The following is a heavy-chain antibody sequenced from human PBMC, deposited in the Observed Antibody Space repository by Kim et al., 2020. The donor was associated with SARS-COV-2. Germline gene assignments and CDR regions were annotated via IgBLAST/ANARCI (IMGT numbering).Heavy chain of an antibody. CDR1: GYTFTNYA. V-gene: IGHV1-3*01. D-gene: IGHD6-19*01. CDR3: ARDLIVVAGVKLFDY. J-gene: IGHJ4*02. CDR2: INAGNGDT. Sequence: ASVKVSCKASGYTFTNYAMHWVHQAPGQRLEWMGWINAGNGDTKYSQKFQGRVTFTRDTSASTAYMELSSLRSEDTAVYYCARDLIVVAGVKLFDYWGQGTLVTVSS.